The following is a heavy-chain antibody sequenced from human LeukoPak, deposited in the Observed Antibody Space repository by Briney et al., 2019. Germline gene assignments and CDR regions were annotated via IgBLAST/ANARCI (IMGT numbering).Heavy chain of an antibody. D-gene: IGHD3-10*01. CDR2: IYSSGST. V-gene: IGHV4-39*01. Sequence: SETLSLTCTVSGGSISSSSYYWGWIRQPPGKGLEWIGSIYSSGSTYYNSSLKSRVTISIDTSKNQVSLKMSSVTAADTAVYYCATGRGRFSYWGQGTLVTVSS. CDR1: GGSISSSSYY. J-gene: IGHJ4*02. CDR3: ATGRGRFSY.